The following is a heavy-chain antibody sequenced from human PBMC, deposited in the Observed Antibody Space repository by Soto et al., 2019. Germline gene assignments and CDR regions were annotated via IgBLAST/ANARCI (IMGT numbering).Heavy chain of an antibody. Sequence: QVQLVESGGGVVQPGRSLRLSCAASGFTFSTYGMHWVRQAPGKGLEWVAVVSNDGSNKYYADSVKGRFTISRDNSKDTLYLRMNSLGTEDTAVYYCAQGAVGIWRSNDNYYYIDGWGKGPTVTVAS. CDR2: VSNDGSNK. CDR3: AQGAVGIWRSNDNYYYIDG. D-gene: IGHD6-13*01. J-gene: IGHJ6*03. V-gene: IGHV3-30*03. CDR1: GFTFSTYG.